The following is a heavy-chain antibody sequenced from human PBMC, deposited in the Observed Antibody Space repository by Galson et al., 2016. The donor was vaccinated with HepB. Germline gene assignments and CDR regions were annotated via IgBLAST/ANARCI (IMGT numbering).Heavy chain of an antibody. CDR2: ITSDTSYI. Sequence: SLRLSCAASGFSFKTYLMNWVRQAPGKGLEWVSSITSDTSYIHYADSVKGRFTISRDNAKNSLFLQMNSLRAEDTAVYYCARDLPARGIQLGNSGLDYWGQGTLVTVSS. CDR3: ARDLPARGIQLGNSGLDY. V-gene: IGHV3-21*01. D-gene: IGHD5-18*01. CDR1: GFSFKTYL. J-gene: IGHJ4*02.